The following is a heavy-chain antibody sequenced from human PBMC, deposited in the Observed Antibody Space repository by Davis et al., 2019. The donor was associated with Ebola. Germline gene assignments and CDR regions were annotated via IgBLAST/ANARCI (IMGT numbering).Heavy chain of an antibody. CDR1: GFTFDDYT. D-gene: IGHD3-3*01. J-gene: IGHJ4*02. CDR3: AKDLMNYDFWSGYPDY. CDR2: ISCDGGST. V-gene: IGHV3-43*01. Sequence: GGSLRLSCAASGFTFDDYTMHWVRQAPGKGLEWVSLISCDGGSTYYADSVKGRFTISRDNSKNSLYLQMNSLRTEDTALYYCAKDLMNYDFWSGYPDYWGQGTLVTVSS.